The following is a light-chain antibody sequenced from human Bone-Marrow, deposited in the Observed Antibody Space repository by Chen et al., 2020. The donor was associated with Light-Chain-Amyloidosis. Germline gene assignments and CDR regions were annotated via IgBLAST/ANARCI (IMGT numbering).Light chain of an antibody. CDR3: CADRGGSFPYV. J-gene: IGLJ1*01. V-gene: IGLV2-23*02. Sequence: QSALTQPASVTGSPGQSITISCTGTSSDVGGYDIVSWYRQHPGKAPKLLIFEVTKRPSGVSNRFSGSKSGNTASLTISGRRTEDAADYYCCADRGGSFPYVFGPGTKVTVL. CDR2: EVT. CDR1: SSDVGGYDI.